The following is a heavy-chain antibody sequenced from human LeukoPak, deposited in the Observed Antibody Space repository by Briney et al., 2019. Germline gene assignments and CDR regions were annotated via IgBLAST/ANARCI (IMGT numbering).Heavy chain of an antibody. Sequence: GGSLRLSCAASGFTFSSYAMSWVRQAPGKGLEWVSTISDSGGSTYYADSVKGRFTISRDNAKNSLYLQMNSLRAEDTAVYYCARVLHHRNYDGSTYYGYWGQGTLVTVSS. CDR2: ISDSGGST. V-gene: IGHV3-23*01. J-gene: IGHJ4*02. D-gene: IGHD3-22*01. CDR3: ARVLHHRNYDGSTYYGY. CDR1: GFTFSSYA.